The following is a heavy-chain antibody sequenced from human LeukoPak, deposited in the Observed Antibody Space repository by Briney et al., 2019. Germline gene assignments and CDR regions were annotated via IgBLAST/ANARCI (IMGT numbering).Heavy chain of an antibody. CDR3: ARGIPVAGKTPASLNFFDY. D-gene: IGHD6-19*01. V-gene: IGHV1-2*02. CDR2: INPNSGGT. Sequence: ASVKVSCKASGYTFTGYFMHWVRQAPGQGLEWMGWINPNSGGTIYAQKFQGRVTLTGATSISTAYMELSSLRSDDTAVYYCARGIPVAGKTPASLNFFDYWGQGTLVTVSS. CDR1: GYTFTGYF. J-gene: IGHJ4*02.